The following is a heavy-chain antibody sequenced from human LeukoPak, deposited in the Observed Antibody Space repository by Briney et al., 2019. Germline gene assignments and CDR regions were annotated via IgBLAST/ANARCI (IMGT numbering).Heavy chain of an antibody. CDR1: GFTFDDYA. CDR3: AKDISPGYCSSTSCYWMGVDY. Sequence: PGGSLRLSCAAFGFTFDDYAMHWVRQAPGKGLEGVSGISWNSGGIGYADSVKGRFTISRDNAKNSLYLQMNSLRAEDMALYYCAKDISPGYCSSTSCYWMGVDYWGQGTLVTVSS. J-gene: IGHJ4*02. V-gene: IGHV3-9*03. CDR2: ISWNSGGI. D-gene: IGHD2-2*03.